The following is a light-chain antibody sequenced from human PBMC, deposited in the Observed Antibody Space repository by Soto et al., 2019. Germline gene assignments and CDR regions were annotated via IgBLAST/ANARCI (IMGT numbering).Light chain of an antibody. J-gene: IGLJ1*01. V-gene: IGLV2-11*01. Sequence: QSALTQPRSVSGSPGQSVTISCTGTSSDVGGYNYVSWYQQHPGKAPKLMICDVSKRPSGVPDRFPGSKSGNTASLTISGLQAEDEADYYCCSYAGSYTYVFGTGTKVTVL. CDR3: CSYAGSYTYV. CDR1: SSDVGGYNY. CDR2: DVS.